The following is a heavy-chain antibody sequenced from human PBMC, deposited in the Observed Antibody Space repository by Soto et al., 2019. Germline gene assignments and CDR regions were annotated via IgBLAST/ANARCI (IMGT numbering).Heavy chain of an antibody. CDR3: ARDEKLMVRGVITGDY. J-gene: IGHJ4*02. CDR2: ISSYNGNT. CDR1: GYTFTSYG. Sequence: QVPLVQSGAEVKKPGASVKVSCTASGYTFTSYGINWVRQAPGQGLEWMGWISSYNGNTNYAQKLQGRVTMTTDTSTSTAYMDLRSLRSDDTAVYYCARDEKLMVRGVITGDYWGQGTLVTVSS. V-gene: IGHV1-18*01. D-gene: IGHD3-10*01.